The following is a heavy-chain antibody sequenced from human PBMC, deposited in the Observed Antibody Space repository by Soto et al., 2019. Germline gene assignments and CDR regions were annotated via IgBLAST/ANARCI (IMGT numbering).Heavy chain of an antibody. J-gene: IGHJ4*02. D-gene: IGHD6-6*01. CDR1: GFTFSSYA. CDR3: AKSPYSSSYYFDY. V-gene: IGHV3-23*01. Sequence: GESLKISCAASGFTFSSYAMSWVRQAPGKGLEWVSAISGSGGSTYYADSVKGRFTISRDNSKNTLYLQMNSLRAEDTAVYYCAKSPYSSSYYFDYWGQGTLVTVSS. CDR2: ISGSGGST.